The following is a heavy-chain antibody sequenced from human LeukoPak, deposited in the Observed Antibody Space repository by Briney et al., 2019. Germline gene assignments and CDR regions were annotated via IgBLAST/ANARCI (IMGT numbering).Heavy chain of an antibody. V-gene: IGHV1-2*02. Sequence: GASVKVSCKASGCTFTGYYMHWVRQAPGQGLEWMGWINPNSGGTNYAQKFQGRVTMTRDTSISTAYMELSRLRSDDTAVYYCARDSAAAGSPPFDYWGQGTLVTVSS. J-gene: IGHJ4*02. CDR1: GCTFTGYY. D-gene: IGHD6-13*01. CDR2: INPNSGGT. CDR3: ARDSAAAGSPPFDY.